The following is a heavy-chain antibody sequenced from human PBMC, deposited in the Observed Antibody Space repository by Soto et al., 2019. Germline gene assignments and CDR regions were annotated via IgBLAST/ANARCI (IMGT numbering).Heavy chain of an antibody. J-gene: IGHJ5*02. CDR2: IYYSGST. CDR1: GGSISSGGYY. D-gene: IGHD2-8*02. V-gene: IGHV4-31*03. CDR3: ARGRLWSNNWFDP. Sequence: LSLTCTVSGGSISSGGYYWSWIRQHPGKGLEWIGYIYYSGSTYYNPSLKSRVTISVDTSKNQFSLKLSSVTAADTAVYYCARGRLWSNNWFDPWGQVTLVTVSS.